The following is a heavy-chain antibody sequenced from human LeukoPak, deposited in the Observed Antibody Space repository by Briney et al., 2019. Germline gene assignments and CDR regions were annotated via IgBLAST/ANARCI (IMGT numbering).Heavy chain of an antibody. V-gene: IGHV4-30-2*01. D-gene: IGHD6-6*01. Sequence: SETLSLTCTVSGGSISSGGYYWRWIRQPPGKGLEWIGYIYHSGSTYYNPSLKSRVTISVDRSKNQFSLKLSSVTAADTAVYYCARAPRSSSFILTYWGQGTLVTVSS. CDR2: IYHSGST. CDR1: GGSISSGGYY. J-gene: IGHJ4*02. CDR3: ARAPRSSSFILTY.